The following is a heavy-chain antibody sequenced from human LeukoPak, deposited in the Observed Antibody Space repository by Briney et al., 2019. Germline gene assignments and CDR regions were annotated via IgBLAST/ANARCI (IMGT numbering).Heavy chain of an antibody. Sequence: ASVKVSCKASGGTFSSYAISWVRQAPGQGLEWMGGIIPIFGTANYAQKFQGRVAMTSDTSTSTVYMELRSLRSEDTAVYYCARGTAAAGTSDYWGQGTLVSVSS. CDR1: GGTFSSYA. J-gene: IGHJ4*02. V-gene: IGHV1-69*05. CDR3: ARGTAAAGTSDY. D-gene: IGHD6-13*01. CDR2: IIPIFGTA.